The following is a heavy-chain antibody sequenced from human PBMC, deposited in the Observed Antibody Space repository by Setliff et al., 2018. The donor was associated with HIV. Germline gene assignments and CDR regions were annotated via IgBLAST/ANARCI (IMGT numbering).Heavy chain of an antibody. CDR1: AYSFTDYF. D-gene: IGHD1-26*01. CDR3: ARGFFSGTYHYFDF. J-gene: IGHJ4*01. V-gene: IGHV1-2*02. Sequence: GASVKVSCKASAYSFTDYFIHWVRQAPGQGLEWMGWISPNNAGTRIPQKFQDRVTVTRDTSINTVYMDLVRLRYDDTAIYYCARGFFSGTYHYFDFWGQGSLVTVSS. CDR2: ISPNNAGT.